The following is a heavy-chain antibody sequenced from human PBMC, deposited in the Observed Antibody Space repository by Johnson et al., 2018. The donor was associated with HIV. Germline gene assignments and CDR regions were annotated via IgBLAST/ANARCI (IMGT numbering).Heavy chain of an antibody. J-gene: IGHJ3*02. CDR1: GFTFDDYG. V-gene: IGHV3-20*04. CDR3: ARDWNEAGRAFDI. CDR2: INWNGYRT. Sequence: VQLVESGGGVVRPGGSLRLSCAASGFTFDDYGMNWVRQAPGKGLEWVSGINWNGYRTTYADSVKGRFTISRDNAKNSLYLQMNTLRAEDTALYYCARDWNEAGRAFDIWGQGTMVTVSS. D-gene: IGHD1-1*01.